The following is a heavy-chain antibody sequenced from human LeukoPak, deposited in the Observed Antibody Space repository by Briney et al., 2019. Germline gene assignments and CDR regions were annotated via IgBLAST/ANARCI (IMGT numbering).Heavy chain of an antibody. Sequence: PGGSLRLSCAASGFTFSSYSMNWVRQAPGKGLEWVSSISSSSSYIYYADSVKGRFTISGDNAKNSLYLQMNSLRAEDTAVYYCARAYYCSSTSCYWGLTFDYWGQGTLVTVSS. V-gene: IGHV3-21*01. D-gene: IGHD2-2*01. CDR1: GFTFSSYS. J-gene: IGHJ4*02. CDR3: ARAYYCSSTSCYWGLTFDY. CDR2: ISSSSSYI.